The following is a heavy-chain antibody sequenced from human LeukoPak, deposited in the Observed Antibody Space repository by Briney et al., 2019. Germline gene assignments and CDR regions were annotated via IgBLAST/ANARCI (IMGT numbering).Heavy chain of an antibody. V-gene: IGHV4-31*03. Sequence: PSETLSLTCTVSGGSISSGGYYWSWIRQHPGKGLEWIGYIYYSGSTYYNPSLKSRVTISVDTSKNQFSLKLSSVTAADTAVYYCARGSGGGELSSFDYWGQGTLVTVSS. D-gene: IGHD3-16*02. J-gene: IGHJ4*02. CDR3: ARGSGGGELSSFDY. CDR1: GGSISSGGYY. CDR2: IYYSGST.